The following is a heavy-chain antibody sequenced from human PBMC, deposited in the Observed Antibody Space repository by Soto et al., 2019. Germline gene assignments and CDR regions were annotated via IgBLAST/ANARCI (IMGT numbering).Heavy chain of an antibody. CDR1: GFTFSGYS. V-gene: IGHV3-21*01. CDR3: ARDLIQGSGWFDAFDI. D-gene: IGHD6-19*01. CDR2: ISSSSSYI. J-gene: IGHJ3*02. Sequence: GGSLRLSCAASGFTFSGYSMNWVRQAPGKGLEWVSSISSSSSYIYYADSVKGRFTISRDNAKNSLYLQMNSLRAEDTAVYYCARDLIQGSGWFDAFDIWGQGTMVTVSS.